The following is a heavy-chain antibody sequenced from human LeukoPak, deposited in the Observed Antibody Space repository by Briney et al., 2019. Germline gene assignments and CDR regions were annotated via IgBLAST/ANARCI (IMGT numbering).Heavy chain of an antibody. CDR2: IYSSGST. CDR3: ARCRDEFGDYGFDF. D-gene: IGHD4-17*01. J-gene: IGHJ4*02. V-gene: IGHV4-59*01. CDR1: GVSISSYY. Sequence: PSETLSLTCTVSGVSISSYYWSWIRQPPGKGLEWMGYIYSSGSTKYNPSLKSRVTISVDTSKNQFSLKLSSVTAADTAVYYCARCRDEFGDYGFDFWGQGNLVTVSS.